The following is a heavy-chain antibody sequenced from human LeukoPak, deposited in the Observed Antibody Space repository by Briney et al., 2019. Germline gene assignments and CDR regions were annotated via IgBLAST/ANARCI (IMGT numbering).Heavy chain of an antibody. CDR2: IKEDGSEK. CDR3: ASGRQLGY. J-gene: IGHJ4*02. D-gene: IGHD6-13*01. Sequence: GGSLSLSCAASGFTFSNYWMSWVRQAPGKGLEWVANIKEDGSEKYYVDSVKGRFTISRDNARNSLYLQINSLRAEDTAVYYCASGRQLGYWGQGTLVTVSS. CDR1: GFTFSNYW. V-gene: IGHV3-7*01.